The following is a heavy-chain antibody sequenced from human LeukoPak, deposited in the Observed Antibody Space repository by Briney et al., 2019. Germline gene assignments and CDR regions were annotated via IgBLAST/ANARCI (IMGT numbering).Heavy chain of an antibody. J-gene: IGHJ4*02. Sequence: ASVKVSCKASGYTFTGYYMHWVRQAPGQGLEWMGWFNPNSGGTNYAQKFQGRVTMTRDTSISTAYMELSRLRSDDTAVYYCARDPPKYIAAAGTFPYYWGQGTLVTVSS. D-gene: IGHD6-13*01. CDR3: ARDPPKYIAAAGTFPYY. V-gene: IGHV1-2*02. CDR1: GYTFTGYY. CDR2: FNPNSGGT.